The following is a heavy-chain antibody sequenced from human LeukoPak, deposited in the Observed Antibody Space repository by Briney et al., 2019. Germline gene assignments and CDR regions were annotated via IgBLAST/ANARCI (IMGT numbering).Heavy chain of an antibody. J-gene: IGHJ4*02. Sequence: GGSLRLSCAASGFTFSSYAMSWVRQAPGKGLEWVSGISDSGGGTYYADSVKARFTISRDNSKNTLYLQMNSLRAEDTAVYYCAKLPGRAADYWGQGTLVTVSS. CDR3: AKLPGRAADY. CDR2: ISDSGGGT. V-gene: IGHV3-23*01. CDR1: GFTFSSYA.